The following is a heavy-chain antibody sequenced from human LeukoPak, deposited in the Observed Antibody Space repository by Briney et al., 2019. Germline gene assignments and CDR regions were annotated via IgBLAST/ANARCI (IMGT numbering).Heavy chain of an antibody. CDR3: ARDGVMYYFDY. J-gene: IGHJ4*02. CDR2: IIPIFGTA. Sequence: ASVKVSCKASGYTFTSYGISWVRQAPGQGLQWMGGIIPIFGTANYAQKFQGRVTITADESTSTAYMELSSLRSEDTAVYYCARDGVMYYFDYWGQGTLVTVSS. CDR1: GYTFTSYG. D-gene: IGHD2-8*01. V-gene: IGHV1-69*13.